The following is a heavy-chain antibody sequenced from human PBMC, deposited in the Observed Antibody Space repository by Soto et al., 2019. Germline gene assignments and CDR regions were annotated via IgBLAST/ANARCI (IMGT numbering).Heavy chain of an antibody. D-gene: IGHD3-22*01. CDR2: VRYSGTT. CDR1: GGSISSTSDF. CDR3: ARAWQYSSRFLDY. Sequence: SETLSLTCTVSGGSISSTSDFWAWVRQPPGRGLQWIGSVRYSGTTYYDPSLQSRVIISGDTSKNQFSLKLSSVTAADTAVYYCARAWQYSSRFLDYWGQGTLVTVSS. J-gene: IGHJ4*02. V-gene: IGHV4-39*07.